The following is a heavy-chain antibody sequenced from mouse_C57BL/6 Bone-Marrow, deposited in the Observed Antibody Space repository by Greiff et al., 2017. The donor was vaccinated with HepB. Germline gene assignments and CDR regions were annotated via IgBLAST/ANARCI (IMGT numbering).Heavy chain of an antibody. CDR3: AREGTTDWYFDV. V-gene: IGHV1-69*01. Sequence: VQLQQPGAELVMPGASVKLSCKASGYTFTSYWMHWVKQRPGQGLEWIGEIDPSDSYTNYNQKFKGKSTLTVDKSSSTAYMQLSSLTSEDSAVYYCAREGTTDWYFDVWGTGTTVTVSS. D-gene: IGHD1-1*01. CDR1: GYTFTSYW. CDR2: IDPSDSYT. J-gene: IGHJ1*03.